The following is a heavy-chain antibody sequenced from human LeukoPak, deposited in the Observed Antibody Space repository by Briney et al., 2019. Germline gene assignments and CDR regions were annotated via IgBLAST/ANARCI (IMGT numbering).Heavy chain of an antibody. CDR2: ISAGGGST. Sequence: GGSLRLSCAASGLTFSDYSMTWVRQAPGQGLFWVAGISAGGGSTYYADSVKGRFTISRDNTRNTLYLQMNSLRAEDTAVYYCAKDAAGPEYWGQGTLVTVSS. V-gene: IGHV3-23*01. J-gene: IGHJ4*02. D-gene: IGHD6-13*01. CDR1: GLTFSDYS. CDR3: AKDAAGPEY.